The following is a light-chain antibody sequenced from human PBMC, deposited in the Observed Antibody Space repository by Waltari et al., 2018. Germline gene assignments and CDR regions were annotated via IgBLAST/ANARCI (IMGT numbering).Light chain of an antibody. J-gene: IGKJ2*01. Sequence: EIVLTQSPATLSVSPGETATLSCGASQTVDNKLAWYQKKPGQAPRLLIYGASSRASGIPARFSGSGSGTELTLTISSLQSEDFAVYYCQQYNSWPPEYTFGQGTKLEIK. CDR1: QTVDNK. CDR3: QQYNSWPPEYT. V-gene: IGKV3-15*01. CDR2: GAS.